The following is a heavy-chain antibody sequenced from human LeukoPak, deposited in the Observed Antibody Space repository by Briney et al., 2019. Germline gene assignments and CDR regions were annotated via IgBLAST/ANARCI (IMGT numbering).Heavy chain of an antibody. V-gene: IGHV4-30-2*05. Sequence: SETLSLTCDVSGGSISSGLYSWSWIRQPPGKGLEWIGYIYHSGSTYFNPSLKSRVTISVDTSKNQFSLKLSSVTAADTAVYYCARGPDSSGYYYFDFWGQGTLVTVSS. CDR1: GGSISSGLYS. J-gene: IGHJ4*02. CDR3: ARGPDSSGYYYFDF. D-gene: IGHD3-22*01. CDR2: IYHSGST.